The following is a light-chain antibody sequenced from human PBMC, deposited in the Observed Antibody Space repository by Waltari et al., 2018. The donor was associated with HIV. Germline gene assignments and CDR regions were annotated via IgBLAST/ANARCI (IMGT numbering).Light chain of an antibody. CDR3: QVWDSDSDHWV. J-gene: IGLJ3*02. V-gene: IGLV3-21*02. Sequence: SYVLTQPPSVSVAPGQTARITCGGNNIGSESVPWYQQKPGQAPVSVIFDDSDRPSGIPERFSGSNSGNTATLTISGVEAGDEADYYCQVWDSDSDHWVFGGGTKLTVL. CDR2: DDS. CDR1: NIGSES.